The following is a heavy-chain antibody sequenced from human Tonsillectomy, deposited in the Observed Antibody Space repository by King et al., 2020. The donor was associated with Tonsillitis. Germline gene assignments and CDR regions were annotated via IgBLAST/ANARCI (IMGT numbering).Heavy chain of an antibody. J-gene: IGHJ4*02. CDR2: IIPIFGSA. D-gene: IGHD4-17*01. CDR3: ARGGSYYGDYWADY. Sequence: VQLVQSGAEVKKPGSSVKVSCKAFGSTFSNYAISWVRQAPGQGLEWLVGIIPIFGSANYAQKFQGRGTMTADGSTSKAYMELSSLRSEDTAVYYCARGGSYYGDYWADYWGQGTLVTVSS. CDR1: GSTFSNYA. V-gene: IGHV1-69*01.